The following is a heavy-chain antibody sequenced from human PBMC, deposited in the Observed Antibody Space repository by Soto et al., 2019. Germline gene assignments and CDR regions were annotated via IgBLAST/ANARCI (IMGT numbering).Heavy chain of an antibody. Sequence: QVQLVESEGGVVQPGRSLRLSCAASGFTFSSYAMHWVRQAPGKGLEWVAVISYDGSNKYYADSVKGRFTISRDNSKNTLYLQMNSLRAEDTAVYYCASKDYDSYYYGMDVWGQGTTVTVSS. CDR1: GFTFSSYA. J-gene: IGHJ6*02. CDR2: ISYDGSNK. D-gene: IGHD3-3*01. CDR3: ASKDYDSYYYGMDV. V-gene: IGHV3-30-3*01.